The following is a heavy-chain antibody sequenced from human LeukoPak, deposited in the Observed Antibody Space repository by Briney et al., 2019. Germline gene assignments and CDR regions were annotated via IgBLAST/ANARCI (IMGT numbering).Heavy chain of an antibody. Sequence: GGSLRLSCAASGFTFNDFWMSWVRQAPGEGLEWVANIRQDGGAKNYVDSVKGRFTISRDNAKNSLYLQMNSLRAEDTALYYCAKARSEEQHHSDWFDPWGQGTLVTVSS. CDR3: AKARSEEQHHSDWFDP. D-gene: IGHD6-13*01. CDR1: GFTFNDFW. V-gene: IGHV3-7*03. CDR2: IRQDGGAK. J-gene: IGHJ5*02.